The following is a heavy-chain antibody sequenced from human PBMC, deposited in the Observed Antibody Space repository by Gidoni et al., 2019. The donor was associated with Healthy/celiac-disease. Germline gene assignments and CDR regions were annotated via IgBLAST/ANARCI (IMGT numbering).Heavy chain of an antibody. CDR2: INHSGST. J-gene: IGHJ5*02. D-gene: IGHD7-27*01. V-gene: IGHV4-34*01. Sequence: QVQLQQWGAGLLKPSETLSLTCAVYGGSFSGYYWSWIRQPPGKGLEWIGEINHSGSTNYNPSLKSRVTISEDTSKNQFSLKLSSVTAADTAVYYCARFAAAWGWFDPWGQRTLVTVSS. CDR1: GGSFSGYY. CDR3: ARFAAAWGWFDP.